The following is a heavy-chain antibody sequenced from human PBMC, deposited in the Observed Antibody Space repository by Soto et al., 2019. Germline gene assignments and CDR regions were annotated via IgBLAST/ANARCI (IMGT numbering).Heavy chain of an antibody. CDR3: ARDDDNDANALDY. CDR2: IWNDGIRK. V-gene: IGHV3-33*08. CDR1: GFTFSSYW. J-gene: IGHJ4*02. Sequence: PGGSLSLSCAASGFTFSSYWMSWVRQAPGKGLEWVALIWNDGIRKVYVASVKGRFTISRDDSKNTLDLQMNNLRDEDTAVYYCARDDDNDANALDYWGPGTLVTVSS.